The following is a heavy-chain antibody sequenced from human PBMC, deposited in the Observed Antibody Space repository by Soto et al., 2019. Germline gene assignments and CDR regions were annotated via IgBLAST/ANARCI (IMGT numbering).Heavy chain of an antibody. V-gene: IGHV1-69*01. Sequence: QVQLVQSGAAVKKPGSSVKVSCKASGGTFSSYAISWVRQAPGPGLEWMGGIIPIFGTANYAQKFQGRVTITADESTSPAYMELSSLSAEDTAVYYGARAALGSSGSDRAGDYWAQGTLVTVAS. CDR2: IIPIFGTA. J-gene: IGHJ4*02. D-gene: IGHD3-22*01. CDR1: GGTFSSYA. CDR3: ARAALGSSGSDRAGDY.